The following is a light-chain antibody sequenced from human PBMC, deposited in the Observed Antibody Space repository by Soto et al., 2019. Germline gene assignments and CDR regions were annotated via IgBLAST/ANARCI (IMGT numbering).Light chain of an antibody. Sequence: DIQMTQSPSALSASVGDTVTIACRASQSVSGWLAWYQQKPGKAPKLLIYDVSALPRGVPPRFSGSGSGTEFTLTISSLQPDDFATYYCQQYNSYRTFGQGTKVDIK. CDR1: QSVSGW. CDR2: DVS. J-gene: IGKJ1*01. V-gene: IGKV1-5*01. CDR3: QQYNSYRT.